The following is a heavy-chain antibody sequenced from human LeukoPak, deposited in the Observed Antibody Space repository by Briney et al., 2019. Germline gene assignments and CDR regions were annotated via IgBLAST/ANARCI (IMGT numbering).Heavy chain of an antibody. V-gene: IGHV3-74*01. J-gene: IGHJ6*02. CDR2: INNDASST. CDR1: GFTFSTYW. Sequence: GGSLRLSCAASGFTFSTYWMHWVRQAPGKGLVWVSRINNDASSTSYADSVKGRFTISRDSAKNTLYLQMNSLRAEDTAVYYCAKEANYGYSYYYYGMDVWGQGTTVTVSS. CDR3: AKEANYGYSYYYYGMDV. D-gene: IGHD5-18*01.